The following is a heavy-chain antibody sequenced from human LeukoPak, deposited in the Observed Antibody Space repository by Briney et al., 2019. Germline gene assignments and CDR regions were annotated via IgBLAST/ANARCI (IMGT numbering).Heavy chain of an antibody. J-gene: IGHJ4*02. D-gene: IGHD5-18*01. CDR2: IVVGSGNT. CDR1: GFTFTSSA. V-gene: IGHV1-58*02. CDR3: AAGVRRGYSYGTFDY. Sequence: GASVKVSCKASGFTFTSSAMQWVRQARGQRLEWIGWIVVGSGNTNYAQKFQERVTITRDMSTSTAYMELSSLRSEDTAVYYCAAGVRRGYSYGTFDYWGQGTLVTVSS.